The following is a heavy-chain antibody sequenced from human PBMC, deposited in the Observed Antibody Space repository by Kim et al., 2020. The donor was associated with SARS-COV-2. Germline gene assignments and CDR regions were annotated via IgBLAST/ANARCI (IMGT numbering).Heavy chain of an antibody. CDR1: GGSISSYY. V-gene: IGHV4-59*08. D-gene: IGHD6-13*01. CDR2: IYYSGST. J-gene: IGHJ6*02. Sequence: SETLSLTCTVSGGSISSYYWSWIRQPPGKGLEWIGYIYYSGSTNYNPSLKSRVTISVDTSKNQFSLKLSSVTAADTAVYYCARLAAAGQTSYGPNYYYYGMDVWGQGTTVTVSS. CDR3: ARLAAAGQTSYGPNYYYYGMDV.